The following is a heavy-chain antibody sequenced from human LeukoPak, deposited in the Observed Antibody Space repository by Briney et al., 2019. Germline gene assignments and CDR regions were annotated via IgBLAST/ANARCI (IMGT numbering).Heavy chain of an antibody. Sequence: GGSLRLSCAASGFTFSSYSMNWVRQAPGKGLEWVSSISSSSYIYYADSVKGRFTISRDNAKNSLYLQMNSLRAEDTAVYYCARDGVTTIIAGWFDPWGQGTLVTVSS. CDR3: ARDGVTTIIAGWFDP. V-gene: IGHV3-21*01. J-gene: IGHJ5*02. CDR1: GFTFSSYS. D-gene: IGHD5-12*01. CDR2: ISSSSYI.